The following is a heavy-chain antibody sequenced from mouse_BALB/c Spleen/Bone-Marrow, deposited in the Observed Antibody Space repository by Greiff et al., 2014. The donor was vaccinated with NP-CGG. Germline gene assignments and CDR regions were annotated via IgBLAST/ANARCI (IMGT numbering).Heavy chain of an antibody. D-gene: IGHD6-1*01. Sequence: EVQLQESGAELVKPGGSVKLFCTASGFNIKDIYIYWVKQRPEQGLEWDGRIDPANGNTKYDPKFQGKATIAGGTSFNTANLQRSGLTSEDTLVYYCSRGYYDCLFALDYWGHGTSVTVSS. CDR2: IDPANGNT. CDR1: GFNIKDIY. CDR3: SRGYYDCLFALDY. J-gene: IGHJ4*01. V-gene: IGHV14-3*02.